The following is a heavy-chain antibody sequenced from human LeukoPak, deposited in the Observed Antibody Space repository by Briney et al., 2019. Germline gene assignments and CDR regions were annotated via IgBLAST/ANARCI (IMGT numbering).Heavy chain of an antibody. Sequence: GGSLRLSCAASGFTFSSYAMSWVRQAPGKGLEWISGISGSGTSTYYADSVKGRFTISRDNSKNTLYLQMNSLRAEDTAVYYCASRAAAGTLKGAFDIWGQGTMVTVSS. D-gene: IGHD6-13*01. CDR1: GFTFSSYA. CDR2: ISGSGTST. J-gene: IGHJ3*02. CDR3: ASRAAAGTLKGAFDI. V-gene: IGHV3-23*01.